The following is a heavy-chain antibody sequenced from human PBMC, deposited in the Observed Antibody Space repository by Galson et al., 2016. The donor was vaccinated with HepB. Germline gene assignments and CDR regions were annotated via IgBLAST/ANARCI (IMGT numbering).Heavy chain of an antibody. V-gene: IGHV5-51*01. D-gene: IGHD6-19*01. CDR1: GYSFSSYW. Sequence: QSGAEVKKPGESLKISCRGSGYSFSSYWIGWVRQMPGKGLEWLGNIYPGDSDTRYSPSFQGQVSISADKSITTAYLQWSSLKASDTALYYCARRGSGWSLFDSWGQGTQVTVSS. J-gene: IGHJ4*02. CDR2: IYPGDSDT. CDR3: ARRGSGWSLFDS.